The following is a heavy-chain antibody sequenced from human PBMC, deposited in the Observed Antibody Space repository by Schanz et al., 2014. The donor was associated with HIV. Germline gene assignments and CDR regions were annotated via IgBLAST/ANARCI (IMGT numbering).Heavy chain of an antibody. CDR2: VSGDYGKP. Sequence: QVQLVQSGAEVKKPGSSVKVSCKASGGTFNSYAISWVRQAPGQGLEWMGWVSGDYGKPKYAQKFQARVTMTTDTSSSTAYMELRSLSSDDTAVYYCAREGDGASITGTADYWGQGTLVTVSS. D-gene: IGHD1-20*01. V-gene: IGHV1-18*01. J-gene: IGHJ4*02. CDR1: GGTFNSYA. CDR3: AREGDGASITGTADY.